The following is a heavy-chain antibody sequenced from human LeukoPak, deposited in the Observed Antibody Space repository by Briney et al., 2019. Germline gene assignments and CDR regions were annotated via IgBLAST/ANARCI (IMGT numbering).Heavy chain of an antibody. CDR1: GYTFTGYY. CDR3: ARVPKYSRGRYTAFDI. CDR2: MNPNTGET. V-gene: IGHV1-2*02. J-gene: IGHJ3*02. Sequence: GASVKVSCKASGYTFTGYYIHWVRQAPGQGLEWMGWMNPNTGETDYAQKFQGRVSMTRDTSISTAYMELSRLRFDDTAVYFCARVPKYSRGRYTAFDIWGQGTMVSVSS. D-gene: IGHD6-13*01.